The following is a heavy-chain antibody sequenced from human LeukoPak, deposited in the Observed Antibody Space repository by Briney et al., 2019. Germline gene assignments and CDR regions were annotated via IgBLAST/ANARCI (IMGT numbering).Heavy chain of an antibody. D-gene: IGHD6-13*01. V-gene: IGHV3-9*01. CDR1: GFTFDDYA. J-gene: IGHJ4*02. CDR3: AKGIAAAPYYFDY. Sequence: QSGRSLRLSCAASGFTFDDYAMHWVRQAPGKGLEWVSGISWNSGSIGYADSVKGRFTISRDNAKNSLYLQMNSLRAEDTAVYYCAKGIAAAPYYFDYWGQGTLVTVSS. CDR2: ISWNSGSI.